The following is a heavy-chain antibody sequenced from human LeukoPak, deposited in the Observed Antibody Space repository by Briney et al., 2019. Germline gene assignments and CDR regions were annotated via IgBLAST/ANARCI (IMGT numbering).Heavy chain of an antibody. V-gene: IGHV1-69*04. D-gene: IGHD6-13*01. Sequence: AASVKVSCKASGGTFSSYAISWVRQAPGQGLEWMGRIIPILGIANYAQKFQGRVTITADKSTSTAYMELSSLRSEDTAVYYCARSNSSSWYGGPFVYGMDVWGQGTTVTVSS. CDR3: ARSNSSSWYGGPFVYGMDV. CDR2: IIPILGIA. CDR1: GGTFSSYA. J-gene: IGHJ6*02.